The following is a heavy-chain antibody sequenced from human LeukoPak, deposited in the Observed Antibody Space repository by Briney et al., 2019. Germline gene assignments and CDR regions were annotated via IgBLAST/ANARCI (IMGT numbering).Heavy chain of an antibody. CDR2: ISSSSSYI. Sequence: GGSLRLSCAASGFTFSSYGMNWVRQAPGKGLEWVSSISSSSSYIYYADSVKGRFTISRDNAKNSLYLQMNSLRAEDTAVYYCAREGGGSGSYYPDYWGQGTLVTVSS. CDR3: AREGGGSGSYYPDY. V-gene: IGHV3-21*01. J-gene: IGHJ4*02. CDR1: GFTFSSYG. D-gene: IGHD3-10*01.